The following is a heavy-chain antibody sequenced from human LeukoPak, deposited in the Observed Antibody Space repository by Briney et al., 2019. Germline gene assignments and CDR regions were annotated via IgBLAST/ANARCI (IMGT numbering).Heavy chain of an antibody. CDR2: IYSGGST. V-gene: IGHV3-53*01. J-gene: IGHJ4*02. CDR3: VRDRGASEY. Sequence: PGVSLRLSCAASVFTVRINYMSWVRQARAKGLEGGSVIYSGGSTYYADSVKGRCTISRDNSKNTVYIQMNSVRAEDKAVYYCVRDRGASEYWGQGTLVTVSS. CDR1: VFTVRINY. D-gene: IGHD1-26*01.